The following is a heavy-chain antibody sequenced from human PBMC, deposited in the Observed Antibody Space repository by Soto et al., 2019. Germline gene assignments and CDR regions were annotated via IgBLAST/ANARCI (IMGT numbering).Heavy chain of an antibody. CDR2: IYYSGNT. J-gene: IGHJ4*02. CDR1: GDSISSSSYY. CDR3: ARRNLIDYYHSSGPYDY. D-gene: IGHD3-22*01. V-gene: IGHV4-39*01. Sequence: NPSETLSLTCTVSGDSISSSSYYWGWIRQPPGKGLEWIGSIYYSGNTYYNPSLKSRVTISADMSKNQFSLKLSSVTAADTAVYYCARRNLIDYYHSSGPYDYWGQGTVVTVSS.